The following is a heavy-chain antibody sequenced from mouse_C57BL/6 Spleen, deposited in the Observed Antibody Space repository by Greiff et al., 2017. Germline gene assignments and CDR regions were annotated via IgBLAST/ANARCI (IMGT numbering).Heavy chain of an antibody. V-gene: IGHV1-64*01. CDR2: IHPNSGST. CDR3: ARRGGGYYFDY. CDR1: GYTFTSYW. J-gene: IGHJ2*01. Sequence: QVQLQQPGAELVKPGASVKLSCKASGYTFTSYWMHWVKQRPGQGLEWIGMIHPNSGSTNYNEKFKSKATLTVDKSSSTAYMQLSSLTSEDFAVYDCARRGGGYYFDYWGQGTTLTVSS.